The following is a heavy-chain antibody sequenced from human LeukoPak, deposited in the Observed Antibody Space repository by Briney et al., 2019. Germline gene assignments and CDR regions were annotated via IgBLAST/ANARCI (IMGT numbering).Heavy chain of an antibody. J-gene: IGHJ3*02. Sequence: SETLSLTCTVSGYSISSGYYWGWIRQPPGKGLEWIGSIYHSGSTYYNPSLKSRVTISVDTSKNQFSLKLSSVAAADTAVYYCARGGSYLSAFDIWGQGTMVTVSS. D-gene: IGHD1-26*01. CDR3: ARGGSYLSAFDI. CDR1: GYSISSGYY. V-gene: IGHV4-38-2*02. CDR2: IYHSGST.